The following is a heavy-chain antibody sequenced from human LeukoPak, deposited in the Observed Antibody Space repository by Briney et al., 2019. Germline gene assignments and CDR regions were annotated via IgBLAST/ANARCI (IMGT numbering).Heavy chain of an antibody. CDR2: ISSSSSYI. CDR3: ASYSSSWPRAEYFQH. V-gene: IGHV3-21*01. CDR1: GFTFSSYA. D-gene: IGHD6-13*01. J-gene: IGHJ1*01. Sequence: GGSLRLSCAPSGFTFSSYAMSWVRQAPGKGLEWVSSISSSSSYIYYADSVKGRFTISRDNAKNSLYLQMNSLRAEDTAVYYCASYSSSWPRAEYFQHWGQGTLVTVSS.